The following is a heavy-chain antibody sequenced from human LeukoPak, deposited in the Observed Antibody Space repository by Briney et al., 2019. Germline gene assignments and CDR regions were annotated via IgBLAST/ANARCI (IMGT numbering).Heavy chain of an antibody. D-gene: IGHD3-10*01. V-gene: IGHV3-11*04. CDR3: ARDLRRYYGSGSYFSLRYYYYYMDV. CDR1: GFTFSDYY. CDR2: ISSSGSTI. J-gene: IGHJ6*03. Sequence: GGALRLSCAASGFTFSDYYMSWIRQAPGKGLEWVSYISSSGSTIYYADSVKGRFIISRDNDKNSLYLQMNSQRAEDTAVYYCARDLRRYYGSGSYFSLRYYYYYMDVWGKGTTVTVSS.